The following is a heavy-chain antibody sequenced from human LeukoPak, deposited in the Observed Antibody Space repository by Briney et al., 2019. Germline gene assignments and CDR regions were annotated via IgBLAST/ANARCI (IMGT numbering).Heavy chain of an antibody. CDR1: GGTFSSYA. D-gene: IGHD3-9*01. J-gene: IGHJ4*02. CDR2: IIPILGIA. V-gene: IGHV1-69*04. CDR3: AREYFRYFDY. Sequence: ASVKVSCKASGGTFSSYAISWVRQAPGQGLEWMGRIIPILGIANYAQKFQGRVTITADKSTSTAYMELSSLRSEDTAVYYRAREYFRYFDYWGQGTLVTVSS.